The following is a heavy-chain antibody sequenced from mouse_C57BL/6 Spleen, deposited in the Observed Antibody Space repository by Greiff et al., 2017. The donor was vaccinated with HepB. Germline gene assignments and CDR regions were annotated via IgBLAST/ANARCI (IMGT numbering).Heavy chain of an antibody. D-gene: IGHD1-1*01. J-gene: IGHJ3*01. CDR1: GYAFSSYW. CDR2: IYPGDGDT. Sequence: VQVVESGAELVKPGASVKISCKASGYAFSSYWMNWVKQRPGKGLEWIGQIYPGDGDTNYNGKFKGKATLTADKSSSTAYMQLSSLTSEDSAVYFCARWGSSPWFAYWGQGTLVTVSA. CDR3: ARWGSSPWFAY. V-gene: IGHV1-80*01.